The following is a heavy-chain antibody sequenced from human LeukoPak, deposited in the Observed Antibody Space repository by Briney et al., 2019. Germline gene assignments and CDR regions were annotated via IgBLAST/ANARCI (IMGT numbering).Heavy chain of an antibody. D-gene: IGHD6-19*01. V-gene: IGHV3-23*01. CDR3: AKGIGGGYSSGSAFDY. CDR1: GFTFSSYA. Sequence: AYVRLSCAAAGFTFSSYAMSWVRQAPEKVLEWVSIVSGSGGSTYYADSVKGRFSISRDNSNNTLYLHMDSLRAEDTAIYYCAKGIGGGYSSGSAFDYWGQGTLVTVSS. CDR2: VSGSGGST. J-gene: IGHJ4*02.